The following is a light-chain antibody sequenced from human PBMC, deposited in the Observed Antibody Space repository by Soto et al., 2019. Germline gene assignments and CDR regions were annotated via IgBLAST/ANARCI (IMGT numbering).Light chain of an antibody. CDR1: SGDVGNYNL. V-gene: IGLV2-23*01. Sequence: QSVLTQPASVSGSPGQSITISCTGSSGDVGNYNLVSWYQQHPGKAPKLMIYEDTKWPSGVSNRFSGSKSGNTAYLTISGLQAEDEADYYCWSYAVGRTYVFXTGTKVTVL. CDR2: EDT. CDR3: WSYAVGRTYV. J-gene: IGLJ1*01.